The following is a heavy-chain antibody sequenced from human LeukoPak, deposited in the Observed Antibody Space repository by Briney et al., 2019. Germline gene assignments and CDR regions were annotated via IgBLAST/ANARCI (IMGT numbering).Heavy chain of an antibody. CDR3: ARVTGYMIEDYFDY. V-gene: IGHV4-34*01. CDR2: INHSGST. Sequence: PSETLSITCAVYGGSFSGYYWSWIRQPPGKGLEWIGEINHSGSTNYNPSLKSRVTISVKTSKNQFSLKLSSVTAADTAVYYCARVTGYMIEDYFDYWGQGTLVTVSS. CDR1: GGSFSGYY. J-gene: IGHJ4*02. D-gene: IGHD3-22*01.